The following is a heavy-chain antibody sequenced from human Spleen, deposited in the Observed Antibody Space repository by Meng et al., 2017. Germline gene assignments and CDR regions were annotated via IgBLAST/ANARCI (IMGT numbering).Heavy chain of an antibody. J-gene: IGHJ3*02. CDR3: TRDASDYGGNSEAFDM. Sequence: ASVKVSCKVSGYTLTELSMHWVRQAPGKGLEWMGGFDPEDGETIYAQKFQGRVTMTEDTSTDTAYMDLSSLRSEDTAVYYCTRDASDYGGNSEAFDMWGQGTMVTVSS. D-gene: IGHD4-23*01. CDR1: GYTLTELS. CDR2: FDPEDGET. V-gene: IGHV1-24*01.